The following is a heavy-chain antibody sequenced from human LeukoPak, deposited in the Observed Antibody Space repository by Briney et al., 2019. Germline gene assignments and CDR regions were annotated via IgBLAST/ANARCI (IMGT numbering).Heavy chain of an antibody. D-gene: IGHD3-22*01. V-gene: IGHV3-21*01. CDR2: ISMTSSYI. J-gene: IGHJ4*02. CDR3: ARGAGSSGFLSDY. Sequence: GGSLRLSCAASGFTFHSHSMNWVRQAPGKGLEWVSSISMTSSYIYYADSVKGRFTISRDNAKNSLYLHMNSLRAEDTAVYYCARGAGSSGFLSDYWGQGTLVTVSS. CDR1: GFTFHSHS.